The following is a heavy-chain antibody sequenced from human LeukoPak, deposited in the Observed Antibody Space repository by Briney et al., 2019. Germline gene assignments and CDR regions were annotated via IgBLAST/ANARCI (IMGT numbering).Heavy chain of an antibody. V-gene: IGHV3-15*01. CDR1: GFTFSSYG. J-gene: IGHJ4*02. D-gene: IGHD3-16*01. CDR2: IKSKSDGGTK. CDR3: TTNRTLR. Sequence: GGSLRLSCAASGFTFSSYGMHWVRQTPGKGLEWVGRIKSKSDGGTKDYAAPVKGRFTISRDDSKNTVYLQMNSLKIEDTAVYYCTTNRTLRWGQGTLVTVSS.